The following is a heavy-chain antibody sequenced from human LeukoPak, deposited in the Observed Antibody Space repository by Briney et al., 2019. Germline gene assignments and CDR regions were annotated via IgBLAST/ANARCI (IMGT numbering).Heavy chain of an antibody. Sequence: SETLSLTCTVSGGSISSGDYYWSWIRQPPGKGLEWIGYIYYSGSTNYNPSLKSRVTMSVDTSKNQFSLKLSSVTAADTAVYYCAAAYCGGDCYTDYFDYWGQGTLVTVSS. V-gene: IGHV4-61*08. CDR1: GGSISSGDYY. J-gene: IGHJ4*02. CDR2: IYYSGST. D-gene: IGHD2-21*01. CDR3: AAAYCGGDCYTDYFDY.